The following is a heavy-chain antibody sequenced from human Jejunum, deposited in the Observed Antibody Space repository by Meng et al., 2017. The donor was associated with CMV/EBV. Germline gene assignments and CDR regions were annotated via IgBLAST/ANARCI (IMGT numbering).Heavy chain of an antibody. J-gene: IGHJ1*01. D-gene: IGHD3-10*01. CDR3: ARDPTRYGSGSYYLDN. CDR2: ISSDSNYI. V-gene: IGHV3-21*05. CDR1: GFTFSTYS. Sequence: GFTFSTYSMHWVRQAPGKGLEWVSYISSDSNYIYYGDSVKGRFTVSRDNAKNSLYLQMNSLRAEDTALYYCARDPTRYGSGSYYLDNWGQGTLVTV.